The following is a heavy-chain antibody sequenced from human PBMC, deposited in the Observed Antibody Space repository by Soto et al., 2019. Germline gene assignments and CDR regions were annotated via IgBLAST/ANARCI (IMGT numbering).Heavy chain of an antibody. D-gene: IGHD6-19*01. V-gene: IGHV1-24*01. CDR3: ATFQEISSGWPFDY. Sequence: ASVKVSCKVSGYTLTELSMHWVRQAPGKGLEWMGGFDPEDAETIYAQKFQGRVTMTEDTSTDTAYMELSSLRSEDTAVYYCATFQEISSGWPFDYWGQGTLVTVSS. CDR2: FDPEDAET. CDR1: GYTLTELS. J-gene: IGHJ4*02.